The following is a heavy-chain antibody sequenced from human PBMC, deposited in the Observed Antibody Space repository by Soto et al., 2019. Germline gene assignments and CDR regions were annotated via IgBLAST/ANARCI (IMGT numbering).Heavy chain of an antibody. CDR1: GGSISSYY. CDR3: ARQKEYSGYDYGIDY. V-gene: IGHV4-59*08. Sequence: PSETLSLTCTVSGGSISSYYWSWIRQPPGKGLEWIGYIYYSGSTNYNPSLKSRVTISVDTSKNQFSLKLSSVTAADTALYYCARQKEYSGYDYGIDYWGQGTLVTVSS. CDR2: IYYSGST. J-gene: IGHJ4*02. D-gene: IGHD5-12*01.